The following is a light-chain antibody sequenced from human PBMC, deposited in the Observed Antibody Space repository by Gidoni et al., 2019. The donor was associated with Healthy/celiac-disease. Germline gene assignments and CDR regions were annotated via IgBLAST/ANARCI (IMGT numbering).Light chain of an antibody. Sequence: SYELTQPPSVSVSPGQTARITCSGDALPKKYAYWYQQKSGQAPVLVMYEDNIRPSGIPERFSGSKSGTTATLTISGAQVEDEAEYYCYSMDNSGNERVFGGGTKLTVL. CDR2: EDN. CDR3: YSMDNSGNERV. CDR1: ALPKKY. J-gene: IGLJ3*02. V-gene: IGLV3-10*01.